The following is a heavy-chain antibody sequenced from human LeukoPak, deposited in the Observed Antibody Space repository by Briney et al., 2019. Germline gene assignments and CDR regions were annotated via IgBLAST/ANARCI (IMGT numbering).Heavy chain of an antibody. CDR2: ISNSGSGT. V-gene: IGHV3-11*04. CDR3: ARALNDAFDI. Sequence: GGSLRLPCAASGFTFSDYYMGWIRQAPGKGLEWVSYISNSGSGTYYLDSVKGRFTISRDNAKNSLYLQVNSLRAEDTAVYYCARALNDAFDIWGQGTMVTVSS. CDR1: GFTFSDYY. J-gene: IGHJ3*02.